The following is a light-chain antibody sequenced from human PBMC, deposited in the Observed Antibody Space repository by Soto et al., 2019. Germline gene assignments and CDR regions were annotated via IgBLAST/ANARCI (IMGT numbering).Light chain of an antibody. CDR2: GTS. J-gene: IGKJ4*01. V-gene: IGKV3-15*01. Sequence: EIVMTQSPATPSVSPGERATLSCRASQSISSNLAWYQQKPGQTPRLLIYGTSTRTTDIPARFSGSGSGTEFTLTISSLQSEDFAVYYCQHYNNWPLTFGGGTKVDI. CDR3: QHYNNWPLT. CDR1: QSISSN.